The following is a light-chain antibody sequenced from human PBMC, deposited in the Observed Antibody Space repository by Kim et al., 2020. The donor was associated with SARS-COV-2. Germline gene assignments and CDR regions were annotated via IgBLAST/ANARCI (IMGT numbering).Light chain of an antibody. J-gene: IGLJ2*01. CDR1: SSNIGINT. V-gene: IGLV1-44*01. Sequence: QSVLTQPPSASGTPGQSVTISCSGSSSNIGINTVNWYQQLPGTAPKPLIYSNNQRPSGVPSRFSGSKSVTSASLAIGVLQSEDEAHYYCAAWDDSLNRVVFGGGTQLTVL. CDR3: AAWDDSLNRVV. CDR2: SNN.